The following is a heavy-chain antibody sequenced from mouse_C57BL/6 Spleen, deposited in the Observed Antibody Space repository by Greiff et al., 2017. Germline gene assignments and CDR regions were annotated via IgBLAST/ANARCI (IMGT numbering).Heavy chain of an antibody. V-gene: IGHV1-54*01. CDR2: INPGSGGT. D-gene: IGHD1-1*01. Sequence: QVQLQQSGAELVRPGTSVKVSCKASGYAFTNYLIEWVKQRPGQGLEWIGVINPGSGGTNYNEKFKGKATLTADKSSSTAYMQLSSLTSEDSAVYFCARRGYGSSCDYWGQGTTLTVSS. CDR1: GYAFTNYL. J-gene: IGHJ2*01. CDR3: ARRGYGSSCDY.